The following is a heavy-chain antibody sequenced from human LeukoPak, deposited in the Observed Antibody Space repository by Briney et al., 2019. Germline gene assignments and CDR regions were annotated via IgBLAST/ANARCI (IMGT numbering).Heavy chain of an antibody. D-gene: IGHD1/OR15-1a*01. CDR1: GGSISSYY. CDR2: IYTSGST. V-gene: IGHV4-4*09. Sequence: PSETLSLTCTVSGGSISSYYWSWIRQPPGKGLEWIGYIYTSGSTNYNPSLKSRVTISVDTSKNQFSLKLSSVTAADTAVYYCARRGGPNNYYYYMDVWGKGTTVTVSS. CDR3: ARRGGPNNYYYYMDV. J-gene: IGHJ6*03.